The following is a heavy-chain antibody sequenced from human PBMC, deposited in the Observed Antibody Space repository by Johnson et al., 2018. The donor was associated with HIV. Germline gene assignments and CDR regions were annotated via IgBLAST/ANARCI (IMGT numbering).Heavy chain of an antibody. CDR2: ISWNSGSI. Sequence: EVQLVESGGGLVQPGRSLRLSCAASGFRFDDYAMHWVRQAPGKGLEWVSGISWNSGSIGYVDSVKGRFTISRDNAKNSLYLQMNSLRAEDTAVYYCARLIVGAPGAFDIWGQGTMVTVSS. V-gene: IGHV3-9*01. D-gene: IGHD1-26*01. J-gene: IGHJ3*02. CDR3: ARLIVGAPGAFDI. CDR1: GFRFDDYA.